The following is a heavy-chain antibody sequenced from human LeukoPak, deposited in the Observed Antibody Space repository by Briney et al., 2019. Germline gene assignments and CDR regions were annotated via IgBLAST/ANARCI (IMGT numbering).Heavy chain of an antibody. D-gene: IGHD6-13*01. J-gene: IGHJ6*03. CDR2: IYPGDSDT. CDR1: GYRFTSYW. Sequence: GESLKISCKGSGYRFTSYWIGWVRHMPGKGLEWMGIIYPGDSDTRYSPSFQGQVTISADKSINTAYLQWSSLKASDTAMYYCARQAHIAAAGTGNYYYYMDVWGKGTTVTVSS. CDR3: ARQAHIAAAGTGNYYYYMDV. V-gene: IGHV5-51*01.